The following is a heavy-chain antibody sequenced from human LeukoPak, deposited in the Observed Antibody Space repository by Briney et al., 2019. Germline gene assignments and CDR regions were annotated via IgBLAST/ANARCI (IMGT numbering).Heavy chain of an antibody. V-gene: IGHV3-21*01. D-gene: IGHD5/OR15-5a*01. CDR2: LSTSSSYI. CDR1: GFTVSSNY. Sequence: PGGSLRLSCAASGFTVSSNYMSWVRQAPGKGLEWVSSLSTSSSYIYYADSLKGRFTISRDNAKNSLYLQMNSLRAEDTAVYYCARSQGTIPDSVPLDIWGQGTMVTVSS. CDR3: ARSQGTIPDSVPLDI. J-gene: IGHJ3*02.